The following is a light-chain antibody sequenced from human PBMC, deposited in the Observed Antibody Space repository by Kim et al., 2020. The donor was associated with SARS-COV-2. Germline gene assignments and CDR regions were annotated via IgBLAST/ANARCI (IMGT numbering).Light chain of an antibody. CDR1: SSDVGGYNY. CDR2: DVS. J-gene: IGLJ1*01. V-gene: IGLV2-14*04. CDR3: SSYASDNTYV. Sequence: GKSLTLSCTGTSSDVGGYNYVSWYQQHPGRAPKLMIYDVSERPSGVSNRFSGSKSGNTASLTISGLQAEDEADYYCSSYASDNTYVFGTGTKVTVL.